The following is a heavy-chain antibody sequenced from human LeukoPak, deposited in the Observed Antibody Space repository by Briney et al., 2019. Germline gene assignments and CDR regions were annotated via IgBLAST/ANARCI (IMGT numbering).Heavy chain of an antibody. D-gene: IGHD3-3*01. Sequence: TSETLSLTCTVSGGSISSGSYYWSWIRQPAGKGLEWIGRIYTSGSTNYNPSLKSRVTISVDTSKNQFSLKLSSVTAADTAVYYCASAYDFWSGSPEAPTYYYYCMDVWGKGTTVTVSS. CDR3: ASAYDFWSGSPEAPTYYYYCMDV. V-gene: IGHV4-61*02. CDR1: GGSISSGSYY. J-gene: IGHJ6*03. CDR2: IYTSGST.